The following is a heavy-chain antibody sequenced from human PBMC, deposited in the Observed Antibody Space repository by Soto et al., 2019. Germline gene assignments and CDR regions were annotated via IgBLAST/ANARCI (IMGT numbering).Heavy chain of an antibody. CDR2: IYWDDDK. CDR1: GFSLSTSGVG. Sequence: QINLKESGPTLVKHTQTLTLTCTFSGFSLSTSGVGVVWIRKPPGKALEWLGIIYWDDDKRYRPSLKSRLTITNDTSKNQVVLTMTNMDPLDTGTYYCAHNLVAGTSWFYPLGQGTLVTVS. V-gene: IGHV2-5*02. D-gene: IGHD6-19*01. CDR3: AHNLVAGTSWFYP. J-gene: IGHJ5*02.